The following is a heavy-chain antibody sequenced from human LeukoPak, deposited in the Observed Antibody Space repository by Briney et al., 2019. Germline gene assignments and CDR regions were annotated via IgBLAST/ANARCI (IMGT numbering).Heavy chain of an antibody. V-gene: IGHV3-23*01. CDR2: ISGSGSST. Sequence: PGGSLRLSCAASGFTFRSYAMSWVRQAPGKGLEWVSGISGSGSSTYYADSVKGRFTISRDNSKNTLYLQMNSLRAEDTAVYYCAKFQADFWSAYSYYFDYWGQGTLVTASS. D-gene: IGHD3-3*01. CDR3: AKFQADFWSAYSYYFDY. CDR1: GFTFRSYA. J-gene: IGHJ4*02.